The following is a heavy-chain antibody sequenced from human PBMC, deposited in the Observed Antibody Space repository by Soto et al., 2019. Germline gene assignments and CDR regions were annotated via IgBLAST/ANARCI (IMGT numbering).Heavy chain of an antibody. V-gene: IGHV3-30*18. Sequence: PGGSLRLSCAASGFNFRAYGMHWVRQAPGKVLQWVAVMSSDASNKYYADSVKGRFTVSRDNSQNTLYLQMNSLRPEDTAVYYCAKGSSSVYYYYYGMDVWGQGTTVTVSS. CDR1: GFNFRAYG. J-gene: IGHJ6*02. CDR2: MSSDASNK. CDR3: AKGSSSVYYYYYGMDV. D-gene: IGHD6-6*01.